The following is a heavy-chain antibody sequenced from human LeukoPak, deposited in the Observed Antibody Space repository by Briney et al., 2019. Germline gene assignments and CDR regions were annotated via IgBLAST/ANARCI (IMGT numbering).Heavy chain of an antibody. Sequence: GGSLRLSCAASGFTLSSYSMNWVRQAPGKGLEWVSSISSSGSYIYYADSVKGRFTISRDNAKISLDLQMNSLRADDTAVYYCARDYYGDYVFDYWGQGALVTVSS. CDR1: GFTLSSYS. J-gene: IGHJ4*02. D-gene: IGHD4-17*01. CDR2: ISSSGSYI. V-gene: IGHV3-21*01. CDR3: ARDYYGDYVFDY.